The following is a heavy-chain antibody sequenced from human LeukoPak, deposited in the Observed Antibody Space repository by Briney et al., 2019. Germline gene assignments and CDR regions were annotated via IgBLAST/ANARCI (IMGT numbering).Heavy chain of an antibody. D-gene: IGHD3-22*01. V-gene: IGHV4-59*12. Sequence: SETLSLTCTVSGGSISSYYWSWIRQPPGKGLEWIGYIYYSGSTNYNPSLKSRVTISVDTSKNQFSLKLSSVTAADTAVYYCARGRAYYDSSGYSSYYFDYWGQGTLVTVSS. CDR1: GGSISSYY. CDR3: ARGRAYYDSSGYSSYYFDY. CDR2: IYYSGST. J-gene: IGHJ4*02.